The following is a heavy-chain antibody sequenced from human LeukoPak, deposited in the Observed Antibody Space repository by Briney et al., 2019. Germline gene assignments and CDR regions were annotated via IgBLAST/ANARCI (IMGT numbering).Heavy chain of an antibody. Sequence: PGGSLRLSCAASGFTLSRYSMRWVRQAPGKGLEWVSAISGSGGSTYYADSVKGRFTISRDNSKTTLYLKMNSLRAENTAVYYCAKDFLSGSPRYYFDYWGQGTLVTASS. CDR3: AKDFLSGSPRYYFDY. V-gene: IGHV3-23*01. CDR2: ISGSGGST. D-gene: IGHD1-26*01. CDR1: GFTLSRYS. J-gene: IGHJ4*02.